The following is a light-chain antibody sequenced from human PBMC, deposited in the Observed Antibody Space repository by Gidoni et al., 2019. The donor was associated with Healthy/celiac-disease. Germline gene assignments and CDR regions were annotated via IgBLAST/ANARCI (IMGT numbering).Light chain of an antibody. CDR3: QQYNSYPLT. CDR1: QSIRSW. Sequence: DIQMTQSPSTLSASVGDRVTITCRASQSIRSWLAWYQQKPGKAPKLLIYKASSLESGVPSRFSGSGSGTEFTLTISSLQPDYFATYYCQQYNSYPLTFXGXTKVEIK. CDR2: KAS. V-gene: IGKV1-5*03. J-gene: IGKJ4*01.